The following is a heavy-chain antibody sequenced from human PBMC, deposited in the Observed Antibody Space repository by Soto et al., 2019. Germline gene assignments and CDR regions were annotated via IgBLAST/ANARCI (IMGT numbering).Heavy chain of an antibody. CDR3: ARQIPTTTVTTSHFDY. CDR1: GGSISSSSYY. Sequence: PSETLSLTCTVSGGSISSSSYYWGWIRQPPGKGLEWIGSIYYSGSTYYNPSLKSRVTISVYTSKNQFSLKLSSVTAADTAVYYCARQIPTTTVTTSHFDYWGQGTLVTVSS. CDR2: IYYSGST. V-gene: IGHV4-39*01. D-gene: IGHD4-17*01. J-gene: IGHJ4*02.